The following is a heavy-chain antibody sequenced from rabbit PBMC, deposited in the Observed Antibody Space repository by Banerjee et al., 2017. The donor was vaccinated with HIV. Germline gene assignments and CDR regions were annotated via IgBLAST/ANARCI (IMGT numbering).Heavy chain of an antibody. CDR3: ARDLAGVIGWNFNL. CDR2: IYAAGSGTT. D-gene: IGHD4-1*01. V-gene: IGHV1S45*01. Sequence: QEHLVESGGGLVQPEGSLTLTCTASGFSFSSSYWIYWVRQAPGKGLEWIACIYAAGSGTTYYASWAKGRFTISKASSTTVTLQMTSLTAADTATYFCARDLAGVIGWNFNLWGPGTLVTVS. J-gene: IGHJ4*01. CDR1: GFSFSSSYW.